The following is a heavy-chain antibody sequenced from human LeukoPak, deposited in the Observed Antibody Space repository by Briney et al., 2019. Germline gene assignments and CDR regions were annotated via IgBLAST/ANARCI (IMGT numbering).Heavy chain of an antibody. CDR3: YSMIVVEIRVINDY. CDR2: ITYSGGNT. V-gene: IGHV3-23*01. Sequence: GGSLRLSCAASGFTFSSYAMSWVRQAPGKGLEWVSTITYSGGNTYYADSVKGRFTISRDNSKNTLYLQMNSLRAEDTAVYYCYSMIVVEIRVINDYWGQGTLVTVSS. CDR1: GFTFSSYA. J-gene: IGHJ4*02. D-gene: IGHD3-22*01.